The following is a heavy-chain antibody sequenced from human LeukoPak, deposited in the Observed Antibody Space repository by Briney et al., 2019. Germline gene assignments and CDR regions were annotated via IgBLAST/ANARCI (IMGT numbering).Heavy chain of an antibody. CDR2: ITASGTAM. D-gene: IGHD1-26*01. V-gene: IGHV3-48*02. CDR3: ASSGSYRFDY. Sequence: PGGSLRLSCVASGFIFRDYTMNWVRQAPGKGLEWVSHITASGTAMFYADSVKGRFTISRDNAKNSLYLQMNSLRDEDTAVYYCASSGSYRFDYWGQGTLVTVSS. CDR1: GFIFRDYT. J-gene: IGHJ4*02.